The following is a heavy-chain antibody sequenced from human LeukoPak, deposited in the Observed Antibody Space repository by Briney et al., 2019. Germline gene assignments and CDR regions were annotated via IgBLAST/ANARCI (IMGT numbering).Heavy chain of an antibody. CDR3: ARVGSQRITMVRGVPDPYYFDY. V-gene: IGHV1-2*02. D-gene: IGHD3-10*01. CDR2: INPNSGGT. CDR1: GYTFTGYY. Sequence: GASVKVSCKASGYTFTGYYMHWVRQAPGQGLEWMGWINPNSGGTNYAQKFQGRVTMTRDTSISTAYMELSRLRSDDTAVYYCARVGSQRITMVRGVPDPYYFDYWGQGTLVTVSS. J-gene: IGHJ4*02.